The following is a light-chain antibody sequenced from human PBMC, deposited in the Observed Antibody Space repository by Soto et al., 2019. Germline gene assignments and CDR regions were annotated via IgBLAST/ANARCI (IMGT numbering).Light chain of an antibody. V-gene: IGKV1-5*03. Sequence: DIQMTQSPSTLSASVGDRVTITCRASQTINRWLAWHQQKPGKDPKLLIYEASNLETGVPSRFGGSGSGTEFTLIISSLQPDDFATYYCQQYDSYPWTFGQGTKVDIK. CDR1: QTINRW. CDR2: EAS. CDR3: QQYDSYPWT. J-gene: IGKJ1*01.